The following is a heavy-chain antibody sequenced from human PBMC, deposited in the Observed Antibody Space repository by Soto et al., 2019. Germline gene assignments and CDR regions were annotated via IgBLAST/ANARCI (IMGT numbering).Heavy chain of an antibody. D-gene: IGHD3-22*01. CDR2: INYDGYS. CDR3: ARHGLGPLHGLVDV. V-gene: IGHV4-59*08. CDR1: GGSITNYY. J-gene: IGHJ6*02. Sequence: QVQLQESGPGLVKPSETLSLTCTVSGGSITNYYCGWFRQPPGKGLEWIGYINYDGYSAYNLSLKRRVTLSMDASKTPFSLMLESVNATDTAVYYCARHGLGPLHGLVDVWGPGTTVIVSS.